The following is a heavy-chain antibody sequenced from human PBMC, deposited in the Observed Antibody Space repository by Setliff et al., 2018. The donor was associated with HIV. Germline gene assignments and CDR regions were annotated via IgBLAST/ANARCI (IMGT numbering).Heavy chain of an antibody. D-gene: IGHD3-22*01. J-gene: IGHJ4*02. Sequence: GGSLRLSCEASGFTFSDYSMNWVRQAPGKGLEWISYISSISTTTHYADSVKGRFTITRDNAKDSLYLQMNSLRAEDTAVYFCAGPHYYDSNGYYQAFDNWGQGTPVTVSS. CDR1: GFTFSDYS. CDR3: AGPHYYDSNGYYQAFDN. CDR2: ISSISTTT. V-gene: IGHV3-48*01.